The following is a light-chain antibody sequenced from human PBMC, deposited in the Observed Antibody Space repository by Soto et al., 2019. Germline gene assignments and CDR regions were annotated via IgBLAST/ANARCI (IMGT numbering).Light chain of an antibody. Sequence: ALTQPPSASGSPGQSVTISCTGTSSDIGDYNYVSWYQQHPGKAPKLMIYEVSKRPSGVPDRFSGSKSGSTASLTVSGLQAEDEADYYCSSYAGSNSPFVFGSGTKVTVL. CDR2: EVS. CDR1: SSDIGDYNY. V-gene: IGLV2-8*01. CDR3: SSYAGSNSPFV. J-gene: IGLJ1*01.